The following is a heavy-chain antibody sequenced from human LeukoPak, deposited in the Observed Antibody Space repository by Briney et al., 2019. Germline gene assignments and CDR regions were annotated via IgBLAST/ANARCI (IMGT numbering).Heavy chain of an antibody. V-gene: IGHV3-7*01. CDR3: ARGEGYDFWSGYSSIYFDY. J-gene: IGHJ4*02. Sequence: PGGSLRLSCAASGFSFSSYWMSWVRQAPGKGLEWVANIKQDGSEKYYVDSVEGRFTISRDNAKNSLYLQMNSLRAEDTAVYYCARGEGYDFWSGYSSIYFDYWGQGTLVTVSS. CDR2: IKQDGSEK. CDR1: GFSFSSYW. D-gene: IGHD3-3*01.